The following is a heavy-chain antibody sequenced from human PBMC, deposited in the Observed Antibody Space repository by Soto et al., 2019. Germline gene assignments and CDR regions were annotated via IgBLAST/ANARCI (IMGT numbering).Heavy chain of an antibody. CDR3: ARRNNDLYCSSTSCYDSDY. CDR2: IIPILGIA. D-gene: IGHD2-2*01. Sequence: QVQLVQSGAEVKKPGSSVKVSCKASGGTFSSYTISWVRQAPGQGLEWMGRIIPILGIANYAQKFQGRVTITADKSTSTAYRELRSLRAEDTDVYYCARRNNDLYCSSTSCYDSDYWGQGTLVTVSS. V-gene: IGHV1-69*02. CDR1: GGTFSSYT. J-gene: IGHJ4*02.